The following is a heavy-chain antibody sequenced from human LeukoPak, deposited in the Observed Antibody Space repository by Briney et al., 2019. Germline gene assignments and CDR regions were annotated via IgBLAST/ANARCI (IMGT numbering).Heavy chain of an antibody. CDR1: GFTFSSYS. V-gene: IGHV3-48*01. CDR3: ARGGALGPYYYYGMDV. Sequence: GGSLRLSCAASGFTFSSYSMNWVRQAPGKGLEWVSYISSGSSTIYYSDSVKGRFTISRDDAKNSLYLQMNSLRVEDTAVYYCARGGALGPYYYYGMDVWGQGTTVTVSS. D-gene: IGHD3-16*01. J-gene: IGHJ6*02. CDR2: ISSGSSTI.